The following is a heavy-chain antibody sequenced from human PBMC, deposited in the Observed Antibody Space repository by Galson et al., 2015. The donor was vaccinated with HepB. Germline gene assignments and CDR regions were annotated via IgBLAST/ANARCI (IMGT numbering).Heavy chain of an antibody. J-gene: IGHJ3*02. Sequence: SLRLSCAASGFTFSDYYMSWIRQAPGKGLEWVSYISSSGSTIYYADSVKGRFTISRDNAKNSLYPQMNSLRAEDTAVYYCARREQWLADDAFDIWGQGTMVTVSS. D-gene: IGHD6-19*01. CDR1: GFTFSDYY. CDR2: ISSSGSTI. CDR3: ARREQWLADDAFDI. V-gene: IGHV3-11*01.